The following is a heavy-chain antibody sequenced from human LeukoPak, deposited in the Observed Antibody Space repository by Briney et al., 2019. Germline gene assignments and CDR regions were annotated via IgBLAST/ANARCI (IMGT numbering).Heavy chain of an antibody. CDR2: ISAYNGNT. V-gene: IGHV1-18*01. D-gene: IGHD6-6*01. CDR1: GYTFISYG. J-gene: IGHJ4*02. Sequence: ASVKVSCKASGYTFISYGISWVRQAPGQGLEWMGWISAYNGNTNYAQKLQGRVTMTTDTSTSTAYMELRSLRSDDTAVYYCARSGGSSSLKTPIDYWGQGTLVTVSS. CDR3: ARSGGSSSLKTPIDY.